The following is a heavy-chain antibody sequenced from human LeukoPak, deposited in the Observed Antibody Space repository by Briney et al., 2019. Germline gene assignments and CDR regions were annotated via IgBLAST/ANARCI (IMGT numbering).Heavy chain of an antibody. Sequence: SVKVSCKASGGTFSSHAISWVRQAPGQGLEWMGRIIPILGIANYAQKFQGRVTITADKSTSTAYMELSSLRSEDTAVYYCTFYGDYLTPSYDYWGQGTVVTVSS. CDR1: GGTFSSHA. D-gene: IGHD4-17*01. CDR3: TFYGDYLTPSYDY. J-gene: IGHJ4*02. V-gene: IGHV1-69*04. CDR2: IIPILGIA.